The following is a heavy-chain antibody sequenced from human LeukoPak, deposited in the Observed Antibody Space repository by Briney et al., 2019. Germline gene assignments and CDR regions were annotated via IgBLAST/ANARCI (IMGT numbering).Heavy chain of an antibody. CDR1: GYTFTSYG. D-gene: IGHD6-19*01. J-gene: IGHJ6*02. CDR2: ISAYNGST. CDR3: AREQGSGWYAEYYYYYGMDV. V-gene: IGHV1-18*01. Sequence: ASVKVSCKASGYTFTSYGISWVRQAPGQGLEWMGWISAYNGSTNYAQKLQGRVTMTTDTSTSTAYMELRSLRSDDTAVYYCAREQGSGWYAEYYYYYGMDVWGQGTTVTVSS.